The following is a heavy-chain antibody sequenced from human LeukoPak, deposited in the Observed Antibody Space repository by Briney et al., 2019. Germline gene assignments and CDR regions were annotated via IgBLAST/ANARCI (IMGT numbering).Heavy chain of an antibody. V-gene: IGHV3-30*02. CDR2: IRYDGSNK. CDR3: ARETLRYYYGSGSYSRGMDV. J-gene: IGHJ6*02. CDR1: GFTFSSYG. D-gene: IGHD3-10*01. Sequence: GGSLRLSCAASGFTFSSYGMHWVRQAPGKGLEWVAFIRYDGSNKYYADSVKGRFTISRDNSKNTLYLQMNSLRAEDTAVYHCARETLRYYYGSGSYSRGMDVWGQGTTVTVSS.